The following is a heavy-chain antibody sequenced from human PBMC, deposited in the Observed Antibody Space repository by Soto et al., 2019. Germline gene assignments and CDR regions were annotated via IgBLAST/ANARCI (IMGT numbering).Heavy chain of an antibody. J-gene: IGHJ1*01. CDR1: GFTFSIYG. CDR2: ISGSGGST. D-gene: IGHD2-8*01. CDR3: AKDSPVGVPLMRDLHD. V-gene: IGHV3-23*01. Sequence: GSLRLSCEASGFTFSIYGMSWVRQAPGKGLEWVSVISGSGGSTYYADSVKGRFTLSRDNSKNTVYLQMNSLRAEDTAVYYCAKDSPVGVPLMRDLHDWGQGTLVTVFS.